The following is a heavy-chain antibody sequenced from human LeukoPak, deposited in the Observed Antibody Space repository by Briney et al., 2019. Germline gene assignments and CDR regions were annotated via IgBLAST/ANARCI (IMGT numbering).Heavy chain of an antibody. CDR1: GYTFSTYD. CDR2: MNPNSGNT. J-gene: IGHJ4*02. D-gene: IGHD3-22*01. Sequence: ASVKVSCKASGYTFSTYDINWVRQATGQGLEWMGWMNPNSGNTGYAQKFRGRVTMTRDTSITTAYLELSSLTSEDTAVYYCGRVHSSGQDWGQGTLVTASS. CDR3: GRVHSSGQD. V-gene: IGHV1-8*01.